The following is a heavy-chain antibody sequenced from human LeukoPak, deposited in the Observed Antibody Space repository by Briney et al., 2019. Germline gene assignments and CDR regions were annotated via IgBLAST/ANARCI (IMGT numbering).Heavy chain of an antibody. J-gene: IGHJ6*03. Sequence: ASVKDSCKASGYTFTSYDINWVRHGIGQRGEWRGWMKPNSGNTGYAQKFQRRVTITRNTSISTAYMELSSLRSEDTAVYYCARAGGYYYYYMDVWGKGTTVTVSS. CDR1: GYTFTSYD. CDR2: MKPNSGNT. CDR3: ARAGGYYYYYMDV. D-gene: IGHD1-1*01. V-gene: IGHV1-8*03.